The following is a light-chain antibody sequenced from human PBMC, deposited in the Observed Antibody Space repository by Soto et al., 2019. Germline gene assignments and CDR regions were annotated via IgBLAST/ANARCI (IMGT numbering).Light chain of an antibody. V-gene: IGLV2-8*01. CDR3: SSYAGRNNFVV. CDR1: SSDVGAYNY. CDR2: EVN. Sequence: QSVLTQPPSASGSPGQSVTISCTGSSSDVGAYNYVSWYQQHPGKAPKLLIYEVNKRPSGVPGRFSGSKSDNTASLTVSGLQGDDGADYYCSSYAGRNNFVVFGGGTQLTVL. J-gene: IGLJ2*01.